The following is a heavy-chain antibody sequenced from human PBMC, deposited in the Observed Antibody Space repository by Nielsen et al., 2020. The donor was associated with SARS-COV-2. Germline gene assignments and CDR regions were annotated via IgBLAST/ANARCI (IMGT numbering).Heavy chain of an antibody. CDR3: AKGGDCSGATCYMAAFGL. J-gene: IGHJ3*01. Sequence: ASVKVSCKASGYTFTDYYIHWVRQAPGKGLEWMGGFDPDDGETIHAQKLRGRVTMTEDTSTDTAYMELSSLRSEDTAVYYCAKGGDCSGATCYMAAFGLWGQGTVVTVSS. CDR1: GYTFTDYY. V-gene: IGHV1-24*01. D-gene: IGHD2-2*02. CDR2: FDPDDGET.